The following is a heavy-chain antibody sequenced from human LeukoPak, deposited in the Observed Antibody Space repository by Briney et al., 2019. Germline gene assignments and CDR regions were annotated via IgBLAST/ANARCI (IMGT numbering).Heavy chain of an antibody. CDR2: ISVYSGNT. V-gene: IGHV1-18*01. Sequence: GASVKVSCKASGYTFSSYAITWVRQAPGQGLEWMGWISVYSGNTNYAQKFQGRVTMTTDTSTSTAIMELRILRSDDTAVYYCARDSGITNMFGGGRGSALEEPNDVFDMWGQGTMVIVSS. J-gene: IGHJ3*02. D-gene: IGHD3-16*01. CDR1: GYTFSSYA. CDR3: ARDSGITNMFGGGRGSALEEPNDVFDM.